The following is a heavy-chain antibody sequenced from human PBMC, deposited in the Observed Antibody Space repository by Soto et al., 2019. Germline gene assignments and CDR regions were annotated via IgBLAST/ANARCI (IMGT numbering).Heavy chain of an antibody. CDR2: ISGSGGST. J-gene: IGHJ4*02. V-gene: IGHV3-23*01. CDR3: AKEIGQRIKRAKGCYFDY. D-gene: IGHD2-15*01. CDR1: GFTFSSYA. Sequence: EVQLLESGGGLVQPGGSLRLSCAASGFTFSSYAMSWVRQAPGKGLEWVSAISGSGGSTYYADSVKGRFTISRDNSKNTLYLQMNSLRAEDTAVYYCAKEIGQRIKRAKGCYFDYWGQGTLVTVSS.